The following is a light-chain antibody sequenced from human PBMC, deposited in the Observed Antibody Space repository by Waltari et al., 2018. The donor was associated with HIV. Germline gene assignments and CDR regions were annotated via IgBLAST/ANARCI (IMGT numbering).Light chain of an antibody. CDR3: QQYNNWPPWT. V-gene: IGKV3-15*01. CDR1: QRVSGN. J-gene: IGKJ1*01. CDR2: GAS. Sequence: ELVLRQSPATLPVSPGKRAPPPSRASQRVSGNLAWYQQKPGQAPRLLSYGASTRATGIPARFSGSGSGTEFTLTISSLQSEDFAVYYCQQYNNWPPWTFGQGTKVEIK.